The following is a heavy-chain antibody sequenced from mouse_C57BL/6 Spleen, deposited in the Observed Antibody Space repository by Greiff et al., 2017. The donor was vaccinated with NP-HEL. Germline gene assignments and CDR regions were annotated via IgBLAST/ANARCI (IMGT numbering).Heavy chain of an antibody. CDR1: GFSLTLYV. CDR2: LWLGGST. D-gene: IGHD2-3*01. J-gene: IGHJ1*03. V-gene: IGHV2-5*01. Sequence: VQLQQSGPGLVQPSQSLSITCTVSGFSLTLYVLHWVRPSPRPFLSCLVVLWLGGSTDYNAAFMSRLSITKDNSKSQVFFKMNSLQADDTAIYYCAKNGDGYPYFDVWGTGTTVTVSS. CDR3: AKNGDGYPYFDV.